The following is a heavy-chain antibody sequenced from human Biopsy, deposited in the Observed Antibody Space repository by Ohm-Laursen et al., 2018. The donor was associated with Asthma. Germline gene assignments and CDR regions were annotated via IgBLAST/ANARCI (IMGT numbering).Heavy chain of an antibody. CDR2: ISYGGKT. J-gene: IGHJ6*02. D-gene: IGHD3-3*01. Sequence: DTLSLTCMVSGGSMTPTSHYWDWIRQAPGKGLEWIGYISYGGKTSYNPSLKNRVTISRDTSKNQFSLRLTSVTAADTAVYFCARRITIFGVVQKDHGMDAWGQGTTVIVSS. CDR1: GGSMTPTSHY. CDR3: ARRITIFGVVQKDHGMDA. V-gene: IGHV4-39*01.